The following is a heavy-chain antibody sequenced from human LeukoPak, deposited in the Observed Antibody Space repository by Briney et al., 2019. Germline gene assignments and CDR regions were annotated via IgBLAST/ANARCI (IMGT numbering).Heavy chain of an antibody. V-gene: IGHV3-30*18. Sequence: GGSLRLSCAASGFTFSSYAMSWVRQAPGKGLEWVAVISYDGSNKYYADSVKGRFTISRDNSKNTLYLQMNSLRAEDTAVYYCAKNDYSGYYGMDVWGQGTTVTVSS. J-gene: IGHJ6*02. CDR1: GFTFSSYA. CDR2: ISYDGSNK. D-gene: IGHD4-11*01. CDR3: AKNDYSGYYGMDV.